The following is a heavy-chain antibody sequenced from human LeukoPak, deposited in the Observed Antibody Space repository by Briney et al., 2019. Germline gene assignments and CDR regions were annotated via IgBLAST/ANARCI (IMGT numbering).Heavy chain of an antibody. CDR3: ARRTDAVATDAFDI. CDR1: GGSFRGYY. Sequence: SETLSLTCAVDGGSFRGYYWSWIRQPPGKGLEWIGYIYYSGSTNYNPSLKSRVTISVDTSKNQFSLKLSSVTAADTAVYYCARRTDAVATDAFDIWGQGTMVTVSS. V-gene: IGHV4-59*08. J-gene: IGHJ3*02. D-gene: IGHD5-12*01. CDR2: IYYSGST.